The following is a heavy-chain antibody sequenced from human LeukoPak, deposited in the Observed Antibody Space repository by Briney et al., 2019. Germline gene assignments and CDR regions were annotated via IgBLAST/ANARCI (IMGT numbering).Heavy chain of an antibody. CDR2: ISSSSSYI. J-gene: IGHJ4*02. D-gene: IGHD1-26*01. Sequence: GGSLRLSCAASGFTFSSYSMKWVRQAPGKGREWVASISSSSSYIYYADSVKGRFTISRDNAKNSLYLQMTILRAEDTAVYYCARVNSGSYGSVGYWGQGTLVTVSS. CDR3: ARVNSGSYGSVGY. V-gene: IGHV3-21*01. CDR1: GFTFSSYS.